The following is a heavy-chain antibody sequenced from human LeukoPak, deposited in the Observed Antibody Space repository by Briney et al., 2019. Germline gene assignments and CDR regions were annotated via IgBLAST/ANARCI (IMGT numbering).Heavy chain of an antibody. J-gene: IGHJ4*02. V-gene: IGHV1-2*02. CDR2: INPNSGGT. D-gene: IGHD5-18*01. CDR3: ASAKDTAMVKTPFDY. Sequence: ASVKVSCKASGYTFTGYYMHWVRQAPGQGLEWMGWINPNSGGTNYAQKFQGRVTMTRDTSISTAYMELSRLRSDDTAVYYCASAKDTAMVKTPFDYWGQGTLVTVSS. CDR1: GYTFTGYY.